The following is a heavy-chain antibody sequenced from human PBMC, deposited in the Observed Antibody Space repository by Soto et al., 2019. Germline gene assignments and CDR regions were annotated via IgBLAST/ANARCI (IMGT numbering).Heavy chain of an antibody. D-gene: IGHD6-19*01. CDR1: GGSISSYY. V-gene: IGHV4-59*08. CDR3: ARRYSSGFDY. CDR2: IYYSGST. J-gene: IGHJ4*02. Sequence: SETLSLTCTVSGGSISSYYWSWIRQPPGKGLEWIGYIYYSGSTNYNPSLKSRVTISVDTSKNQFSLKLSSVTAADMAVYYCARRYSSGFDYWGQGTLVTVSS.